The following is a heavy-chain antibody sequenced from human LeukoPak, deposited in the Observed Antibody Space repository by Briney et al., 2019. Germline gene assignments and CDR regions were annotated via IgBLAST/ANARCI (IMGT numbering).Heavy chain of an antibody. CDR1: GFTFTTHW. CDR3: ARLSDTEGSSTSYRASDI. CDR2: IRQDGSDK. Sequence: GGSLRLSCAAAGFTFTTHWMSWVRRAPGKGLEWVANIRQDGSDKHYLESVKGRFTISRDNAKNSLYLQMNSLRAEDTAVYYCARLSDTEGSSTSYRASDIWGQGTLVTVSS. D-gene: IGHD2-2*01. J-gene: IGHJ3*02. V-gene: IGHV3-7*01.